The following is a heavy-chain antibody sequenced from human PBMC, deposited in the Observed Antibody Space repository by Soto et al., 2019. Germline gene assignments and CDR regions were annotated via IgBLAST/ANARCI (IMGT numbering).Heavy chain of an antibody. V-gene: IGHV1-8*01. D-gene: IGHD5-12*01. J-gene: IGHJ5*02. CDR1: GYTFTSYD. CDR3: ARGRIVATRSWFDP. CDR2: MNPNSGNT. Sequence: ASVKVSCKASGYTFTSYDINWVRQATGQGLEWVGWMNPNSGNTGYAQKFQGRVTMTRNTSISTAYMELSSLRSEDTAVYYCARGRIVATRSWFDPWGQGTLVTVSS.